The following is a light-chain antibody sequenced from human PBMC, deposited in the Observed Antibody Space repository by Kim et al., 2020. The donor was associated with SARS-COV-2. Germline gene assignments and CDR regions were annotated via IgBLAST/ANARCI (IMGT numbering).Light chain of an antibody. Sequence: QPVLTQPTSLSTSPGASARFTCTLRSDINVNNYNIYWYQQKPGSLPHYLLRFKSASNNQQGSGVPSRFSGSKDASTNAGLLLISGLQSEDEADYYCAIWYSNTWVFGGGTQLTVL. J-gene: IGLJ3*02. V-gene: IGLV5-39*01. CDR1: SDINVNNYN. CDR3: AIWYSNTWV. CDR2: FKSASNN.